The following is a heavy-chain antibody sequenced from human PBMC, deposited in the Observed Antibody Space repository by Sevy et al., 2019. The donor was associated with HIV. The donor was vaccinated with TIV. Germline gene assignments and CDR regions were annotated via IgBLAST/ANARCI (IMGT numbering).Heavy chain of an antibody. J-gene: IGHJ3*02. CDR1: GYTFTGYY. CDR2: INPNTGGT. CDR3: ARDRGFRDDDAFNT. V-gene: IGHV1-2*06. Sequence: ASVKVSCKASGYTFTGYYVNWVRQAPGQGLEWMGRINPNTGGTNYAQRFQGRVIMTRDTSITTAYMELSSLRSDDTAVYYCARDRGFRDDDAFNTWGQGTMVTVSS.